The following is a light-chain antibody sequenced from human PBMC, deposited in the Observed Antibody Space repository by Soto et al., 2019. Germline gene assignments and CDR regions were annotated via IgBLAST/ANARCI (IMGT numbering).Light chain of an antibody. V-gene: IGLV2-18*02. CDR1: SSDVGSYNR. CDR3: SSYRVNSTYV. J-gene: IGLJ1*01. CDR2: EVT. Sequence: QSLLTQPPSVSGSPGQSVTISCTGTSSDVGSYNRVSWYQQPPDTAPKLMIYEVTNRPSGVPDRFSGSKSGNTASLTISGLQAEDEADYYCSSYRVNSTYVFGTGTKVTVL.